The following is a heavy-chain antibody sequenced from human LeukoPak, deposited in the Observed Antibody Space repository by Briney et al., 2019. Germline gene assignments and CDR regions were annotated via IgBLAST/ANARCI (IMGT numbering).Heavy chain of an antibody. V-gene: IGHV3-33*08. CDR2: IWYDGSNK. CDR1: GFTFSSYG. Sequence: GGSLRLSCAASGFTFSSYGMYWVRQAPGKGLEWVAVIWYDGSNKYYADSVKGRFTISRDNSKNTLYLQMNSLRAEDTAVYYCARGRDGYNWIDYWGQGTLVTVSS. D-gene: IGHD5-24*01. J-gene: IGHJ4*02. CDR3: ARGRDGYNWIDY.